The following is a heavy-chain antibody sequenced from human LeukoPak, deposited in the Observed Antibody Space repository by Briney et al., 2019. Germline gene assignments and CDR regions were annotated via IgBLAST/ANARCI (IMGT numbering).Heavy chain of an antibody. CDR3: AREGTGYSSGWYKGGFGY. Sequence: SVKVSCKASGGTFSSYAISWVRQAPGQGLEWMGGIIPIFGTANYAQKFQGRVTITTDESTSTAYMELSSLRSEDTAVYYCAREGTGYSSGWYKGGFGYWGQGTLVTVSS. CDR1: GGTFSSYA. V-gene: IGHV1-69*05. J-gene: IGHJ4*02. D-gene: IGHD6-19*01. CDR2: IIPIFGTA.